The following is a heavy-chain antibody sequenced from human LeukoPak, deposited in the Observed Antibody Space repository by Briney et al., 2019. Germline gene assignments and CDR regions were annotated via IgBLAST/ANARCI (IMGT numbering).Heavy chain of an antibody. V-gene: IGHV4-34*01. Sequence: SETLSLTCAVYGGSFSGYYWSWIRQPPGKGLEWIGEINHSGSTNYNPSLKSRVTISVDTSKNQFSLKLSSVTAADTAVYYCARSSGGRCSSSWQPARNWFDPWGQGTLVTVSS. CDR3: ARSSGGRCSSSWQPARNWFDP. D-gene: IGHD6-13*01. CDR2: INHSGST. CDR1: GGSFSGYY. J-gene: IGHJ5*02.